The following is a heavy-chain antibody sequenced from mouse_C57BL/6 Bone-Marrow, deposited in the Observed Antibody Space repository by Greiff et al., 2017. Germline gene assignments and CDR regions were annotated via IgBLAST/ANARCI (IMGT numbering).Heavy chain of an antibody. CDR2: IDPSDSYT. V-gene: IGHV1-59*01. CDR3: ARRRLRRGGFAY. CDR1: GYTFTSYW. D-gene: IGHD2-4*01. Sequence: QVQLQQPGAELVRPGTSVKLSCKASGYTFTSYWMHWVKQRPGQGLEWIGVIDPSDSYTNYNQKFKGQATLTVDTSSSTAYMQLSSRASEESAVYCGARRRLRRGGFAYWGQGTLVTVSA. J-gene: IGHJ3*01.